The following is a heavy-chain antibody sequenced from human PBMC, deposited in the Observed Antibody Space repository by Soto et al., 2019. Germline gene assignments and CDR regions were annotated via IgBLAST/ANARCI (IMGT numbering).Heavy chain of an antibody. J-gene: IGHJ6*02. Sequence: EVQLVEAGGGLVQPGRSLRLSCAASGFTFDDYAMHWVRQAPGKGLEWVSGISWNSGSIGYADSVKGRFTISRDNAKNSLYLQMNSLRAEDTALYYCAKSTIALYGMDVWGQGTTVTVSS. CDR3: AKSTIALYGMDV. CDR1: GFTFDDYA. CDR2: ISWNSGSI. V-gene: IGHV3-9*01. D-gene: IGHD1-26*01.